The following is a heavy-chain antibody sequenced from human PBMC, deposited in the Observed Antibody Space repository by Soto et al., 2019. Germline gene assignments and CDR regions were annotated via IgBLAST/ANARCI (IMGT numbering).Heavy chain of an antibody. D-gene: IGHD2-21*01. CDR3: ARLAYSGYFQS. CDR1: GDSISSSTYY. J-gene: IGHJ1*01. CDR2: IYYSGAA. V-gene: IGHV4-39*02. Sequence: SETLSLTCDVSGDSISSSTYYWGWIRRPPGKGLEWLASIYYSGAAYYNPSLRSRVSISVDTSNNRFSLALTSLTAADTAVYFCARLAYSGYFQSWGQGSLVTVYS.